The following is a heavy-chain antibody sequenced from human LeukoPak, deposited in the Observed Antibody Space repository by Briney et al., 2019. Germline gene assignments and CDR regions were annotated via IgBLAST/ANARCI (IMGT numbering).Heavy chain of an antibody. D-gene: IGHD3-22*01. CDR3: ARAYDSSGYYYFY. Sequence: PSETLSLTCTVSGYSISSGYYWGWIRQPPGKGLEWIGSIYHSGSTYYNPSLKSRVTISVDTSKNQFSLKLSSVTAADTAVYYCARAYDSSGYYYFYWGQGTLVTVSS. V-gene: IGHV4-38-2*02. CDR1: GYSISSGYY. CDR2: IYHSGST. J-gene: IGHJ4*02.